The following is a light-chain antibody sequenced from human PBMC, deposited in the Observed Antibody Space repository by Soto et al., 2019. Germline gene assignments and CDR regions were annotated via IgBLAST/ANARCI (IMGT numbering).Light chain of an antibody. J-gene: IGKJ4*01. V-gene: IGKV1-5*03. CDR2: KAS. Sequence: DIQMTQSPSTLSASVGDRVTITCRASQSISSWLAWYQQKPGKAPKLLIYKASSLESGVPSRFSGSGSGTEFTLTISSLPPDDFATYYCQQYNSYSPALTFGGGTKVEIK. CDR3: QQYNSYSPALT. CDR1: QSISSW.